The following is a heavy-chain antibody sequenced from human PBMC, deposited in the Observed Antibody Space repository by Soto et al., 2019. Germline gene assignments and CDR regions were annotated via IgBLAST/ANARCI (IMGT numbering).Heavy chain of an antibody. Sequence: QVQLVESGGGVVQPGRSLRLSCAASGFTFSSYGMHWVRQAPGKGLEWVAVISYDGSNKYYADSVKGRFTISRDNSKNPLYLQMNSLRAEDTAVYYCAKDRIGSGYYFWFDPWGQGTLVTVSS. CDR3: AKDRIGSGYYFWFDP. V-gene: IGHV3-30*18. CDR1: GFTFSSYG. J-gene: IGHJ5*02. D-gene: IGHD3-22*01. CDR2: ISYDGSNK.